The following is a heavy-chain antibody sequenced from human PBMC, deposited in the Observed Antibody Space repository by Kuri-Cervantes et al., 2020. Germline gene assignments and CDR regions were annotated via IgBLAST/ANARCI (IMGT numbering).Heavy chain of an antibody. V-gene: IGHV3-30-3*01. D-gene: IGHD3-22*01. CDR2: ISYDGSNK. J-gene: IGHJ4*02. CDR3: ARDFDDSSGYYETYFDY. CDR1: GFTFSSYA. Sequence: GESLKISCAASGFTFSSYAMHWVRQAPGKGLEWVAVISYDGSNKYYADSVKGRFTISRDNSKNTLYLQMNSLRAEDTAVYYCARDFDDSSGYYETYFDYWGQGTLVTVSS.